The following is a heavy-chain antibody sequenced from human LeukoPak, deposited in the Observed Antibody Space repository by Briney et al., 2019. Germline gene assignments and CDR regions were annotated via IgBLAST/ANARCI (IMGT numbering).Heavy chain of an antibody. CDR1: GGSISSYY. J-gene: IGHJ6*03. CDR2: IYHSGST. CDR3: ARGVAVIYYMDV. D-gene: IGHD2-21*01. V-gene: IGHV4-38-2*02. Sequence: SETLSLTCTVSGGSISSYYWGWIRQPPGKGLEWIGSIYHSGSTYYNPSLKSRVTISVDTSKNQFSLKLSSVTAADTAVYYCARGVAVIYYMDVWGKGTTVTVSS.